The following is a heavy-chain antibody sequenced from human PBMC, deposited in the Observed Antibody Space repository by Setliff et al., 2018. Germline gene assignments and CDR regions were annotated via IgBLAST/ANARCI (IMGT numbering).Heavy chain of an antibody. Sequence: SETLSLTCTVSGGSISSYYWSWIRQPPGKGLEWIGYIYYSGSTNYNPSLKSRVTISVDTSKNQFSLKLSSVTAADTAVYYCARDQYNFWSGYFYESSWFDPWGQGTLVTVSS. CDR1: GGSISSYY. CDR2: IYYSGST. V-gene: IGHV4-59*12. CDR3: ARDQYNFWSGYFYESSWFDP. D-gene: IGHD3-3*01. J-gene: IGHJ5*02.